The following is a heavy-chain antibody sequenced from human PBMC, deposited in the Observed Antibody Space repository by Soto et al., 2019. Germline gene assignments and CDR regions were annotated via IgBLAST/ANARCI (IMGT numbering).Heavy chain of an antibody. J-gene: IGHJ3*01. V-gene: IGHV1-8*01. D-gene: IGHD3-9*01. CDR3: ARYRTISPVAFDV. Sequence: QVQLVQSGAEVKKPGASVKVSCKASANTLTTSDDVEWVRQATGQGFEWLGWMNPDSGNTGYAQKFQGRVTFTRDTSTSTAYMELSSLTSEDTAVYYCARYRTISPVAFDVWGQGTMVTVSS. CDR1: ANTLTTSDD. CDR2: MNPDSGNT.